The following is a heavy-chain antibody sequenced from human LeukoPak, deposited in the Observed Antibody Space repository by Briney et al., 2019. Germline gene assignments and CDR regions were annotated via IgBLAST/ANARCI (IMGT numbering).Heavy chain of an antibody. J-gene: IGHJ4*02. D-gene: IGHD3-10*01. CDR1: GFTFSSYS. V-gene: IGHV3-21*01. CDR2: ISSSSYI. Sequence: GGSLRLSCAASGFTFSSYSMNWVRQASGKGLEWVSSISSSSYIYYADSVKGRFTISRDNAKNSLYLQMNSLRAEDTAVYYCARDWDYGSGTRWGQGTLVTVSS. CDR3: ARDWDYGSGTR.